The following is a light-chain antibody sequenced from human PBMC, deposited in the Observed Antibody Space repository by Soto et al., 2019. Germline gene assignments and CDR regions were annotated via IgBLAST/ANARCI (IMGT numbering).Light chain of an antibody. CDR2: GAS. CDR3: QQYGGSSLII. Sequence: ETVLTQSPGTLSLSPGERVTLSCRTSQSVSSSYLAWYQQKPGQAPRLLMYGASNRASGIPDRFSGSGSGTDFTLTISRLEPEDFAVYYCQQYGGSSLIIFGQGTDWRL. J-gene: IGKJ5*01. V-gene: IGKV3-20*01. CDR1: QSVSSSY.